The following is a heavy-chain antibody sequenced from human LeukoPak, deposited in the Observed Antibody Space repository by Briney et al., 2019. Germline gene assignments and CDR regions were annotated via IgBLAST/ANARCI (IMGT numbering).Heavy chain of an antibody. CDR1: GYSFTSYW. J-gene: IGHJ4*02. D-gene: IGHD6-13*01. CDR3: ARSYSSSWDPLDY. V-gene: IGHV5-51*01. CDR2: IYPGDSDT. Sequence: GESLKISCKGSGYSFTSYWIGWVRQMPGKGLEWMGIIYPGDSDTRYSPSFQGQVTISADKSISTAYPQWSSLKASDTAMYYCARSYSSSWDPLDYWGQGTLVTVSS.